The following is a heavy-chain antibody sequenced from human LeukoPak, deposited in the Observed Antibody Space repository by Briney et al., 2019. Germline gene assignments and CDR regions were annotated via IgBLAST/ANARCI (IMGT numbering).Heavy chain of an antibody. J-gene: IGHJ4*02. CDR1: GGSFSGYY. CDR2: INHSGST. D-gene: IGHD2-2*01. Sequence: PSETLSLTCAVYGGSFSGYYWSWIRQPPGKGLEWIGEINHSGSTNYNPSLKSRVTISVDTSKNQFSLKLSSVTAADTAVYYCARVYCSSTSYSSPNDYWGQGTLVTVSS. CDR3: ARVYCSSTSYSSPNDY. V-gene: IGHV4-34*01.